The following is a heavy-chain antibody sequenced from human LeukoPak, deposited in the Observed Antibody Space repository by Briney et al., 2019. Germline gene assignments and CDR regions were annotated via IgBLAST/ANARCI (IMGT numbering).Heavy chain of an antibody. CDR1: GFIFSRYD. V-gene: IGHV3-23*01. CDR2: ISFAGDKT. J-gene: IGHJ4*02. D-gene: IGHD3-22*01. Sequence: GSLRLSCAASGFIFSRYDMSWVRQPPEEGLEWVSTISFAGDKTAYTDSVKGRFIISRDNSKNTVYLQMNSLRAEDTAVYYCAKRRASDGSGYRAFVFWGQGTLVTVSS. CDR3: AKRRASDGSGYRAFVF.